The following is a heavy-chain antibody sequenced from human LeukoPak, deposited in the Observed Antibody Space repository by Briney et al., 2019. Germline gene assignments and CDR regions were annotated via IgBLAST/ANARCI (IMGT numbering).Heavy chain of an antibody. D-gene: IGHD5-12*01. CDR2: ISGSGGST. Sequence: PGGSLRLSCAASGFTFSSYAMSWVRQAPGEGLEWVSGISGSGGSTYYADSVKGRFTISRDNSKNTLYLQMNSLRAEDTAVYYCARVPSGYEREYYFDYWGQGTLVTVSS. J-gene: IGHJ4*02. V-gene: IGHV3-23*01. CDR1: GFTFSSYA. CDR3: ARVPSGYEREYYFDY.